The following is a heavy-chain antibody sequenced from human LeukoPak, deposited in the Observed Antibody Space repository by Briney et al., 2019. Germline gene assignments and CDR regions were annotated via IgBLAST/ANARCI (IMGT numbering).Heavy chain of an antibody. Sequence: PGRSLRLSCAASGFTFSSYAMHWVRQAPGKGLEWVAVISYDGSNKYYADSVKGRFTISRDNSKNTLFLQMNSLRDDDTAVYYCARLAEPWEIWHAFDIWGQGTMVTVSS. J-gene: IGHJ3*02. D-gene: IGHD1-26*01. V-gene: IGHV3-30-3*01. CDR1: GFTFSSYA. CDR3: ARLAEPWEIWHAFDI. CDR2: ISYDGSNK.